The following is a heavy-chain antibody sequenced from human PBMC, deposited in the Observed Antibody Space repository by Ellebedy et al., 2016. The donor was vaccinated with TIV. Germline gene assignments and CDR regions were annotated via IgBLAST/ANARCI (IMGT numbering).Heavy chain of an antibody. V-gene: IGHV3-74*01. CDR3: ARDFRGSVDY. CDR1: GFIFGGYW. Sequence: GESLKISCAASGFIFGGYWMHWVRQAPGKGLVWVSLIYSDGSTIAYADSVKGRFTISRDNAKNTLYLKMNSLRAEDTAVYYCARDFRGSVDYWGQGTLVTVSS. J-gene: IGHJ4*02. CDR2: IYSDGSTI. D-gene: IGHD3-10*01.